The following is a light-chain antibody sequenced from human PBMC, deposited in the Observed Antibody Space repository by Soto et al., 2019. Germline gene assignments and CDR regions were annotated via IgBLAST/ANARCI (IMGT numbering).Light chain of an antibody. Sequence: DIQLTQSPSSLSASVGDTVTITCRASQTVSRYLNWYQQKSGTAPKLLIYAASTLHTGVPSRFSGRGSGTDFTLTINNLQREDFADYFCQQTYSNLWTLGQGTKVDIK. CDR1: QTVSRY. CDR2: AAS. CDR3: QQTYSNLWT. V-gene: IGKV1-39*01. J-gene: IGKJ1*01.